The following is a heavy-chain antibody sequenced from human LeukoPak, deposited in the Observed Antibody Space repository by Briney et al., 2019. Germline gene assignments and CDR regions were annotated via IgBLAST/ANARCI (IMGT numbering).Heavy chain of an antibody. V-gene: IGHV4-39*07. Sequence: SETLSLTCTVSGGSISSSSYYWGWIRQPPGKGLEWIGSIYYSGSTNYNPSLKSRVTISVDTSKNQFSLKLSSVTAADTAVYHCARDRLSDAWTHYGGNSRMLRRIHAFDIWGQGTMVTVSS. D-gene: IGHD4-23*01. CDR3: ARDRLSDAWTHYGGNSRMLRRIHAFDI. CDR1: GGSISSSSYY. J-gene: IGHJ3*02. CDR2: IYYSGST.